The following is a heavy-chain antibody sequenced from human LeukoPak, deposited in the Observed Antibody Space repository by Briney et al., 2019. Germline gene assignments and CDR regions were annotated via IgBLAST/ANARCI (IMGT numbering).Heavy chain of an antibody. V-gene: IGHV3-7*04. CDR1: GFTFSSFW. J-gene: IGHJ5*02. CDR2: IKQDGSEK. CDR3: GRGGVWGSGVKNWFDP. Sequence: GGSLRLSCSASGFTFSSFWMSWVRQAPGKGLEWVANIKQDGSEKYYVESVKGRFTISRDNAKNSLYLQMNSLRAEDTAVYYCGRGGVWGSGVKNWFDPWGQGTLVTVSS. D-gene: IGHD6-25*01.